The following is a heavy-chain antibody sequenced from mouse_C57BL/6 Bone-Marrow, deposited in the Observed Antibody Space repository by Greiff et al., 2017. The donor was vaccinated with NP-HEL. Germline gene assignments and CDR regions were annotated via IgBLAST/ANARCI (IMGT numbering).Heavy chain of an antibody. CDR1: GFTFSSYG. Sequence: EVKLQESGGDLVKPGGSLKLSCAASGFTFSSYGMSWVRQTPDKRLEWVATISSGGSYTYYPDSVKGRFTISRDNAKNTLYLQMSSLKSEDTAMYYCARRGYGNSLFGYWGQGTLVTVSA. D-gene: IGHD2-10*02. V-gene: IGHV5-6*02. CDR2: ISSGGSYT. CDR3: ARRGYGNSLFGY. J-gene: IGHJ3*01.